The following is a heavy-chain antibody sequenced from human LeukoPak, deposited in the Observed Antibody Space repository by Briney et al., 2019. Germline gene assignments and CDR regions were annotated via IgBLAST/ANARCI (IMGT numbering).Heavy chain of an antibody. V-gene: IGHV3-30*04. J-gene: IGHJ3*02. CDR1: GFTFSSYA. D-gene: IGHD3-10*01. CDR3: AKADYYGSGAGNDAFDI. Sequence: PGGSLRLTCAASGFTFSSYAMHWVRQAPGKGLEWVAVISYDGSNKYYADSVKGRFTISRDNSKNTLYLQMNSLRAEDTAVYYCAKADYYGSGAGNDAFDIWGQGTMVTVSS. CDR2: ISYDGSNK.